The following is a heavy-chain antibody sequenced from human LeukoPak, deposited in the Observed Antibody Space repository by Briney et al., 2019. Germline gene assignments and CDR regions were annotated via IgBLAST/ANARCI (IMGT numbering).Heavy chain of an antibody. V-gene: IGHV4-31*03. J-gene: IGHJ4*02. CDR3: ASRIGYSYTIDY. CDR2: IYYSGST. Sequence: KPSETLSLTCTVSGASISSGGDYWSWIRQHPGKGLEWIGYIYYSGSTYYNPSLKSRVTISEDTSKNQFSLKLTSVTAADTAVYYCASRIGYSYTIDYWGQGTLVTVSS. D-gene: IGHD5-18*01. CDR1: GASISSGGDY.